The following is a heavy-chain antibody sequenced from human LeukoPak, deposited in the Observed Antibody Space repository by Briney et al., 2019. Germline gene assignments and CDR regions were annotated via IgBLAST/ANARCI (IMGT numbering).Heavy chain of an antibody. V-gene: IGHV3-23*01. CDR2: ISGSGAAT. Sequence: GGSLRLSCAASGFTFSSYAMSWVRQAPGKGLEWVSAISGSGAATYYADSVKIRFTISRDNSKNTLYLQMNSLRAEDTAIYYCAKTGNNNEGSFDFWGQGTLVTVS. D-gene: IGHD1/OR15-1a*01. CDR1: GFTFSSYA. CDR3: AKTGNNNEGSFDF. J-gene: IGHJ4*02.